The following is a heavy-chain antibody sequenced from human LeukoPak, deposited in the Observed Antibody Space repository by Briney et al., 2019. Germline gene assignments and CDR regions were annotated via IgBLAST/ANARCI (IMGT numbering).Heavy chain of an antibody. CDR2: IVVGSGNT. CDR1: GFTFGTSA. V-gene: IGHV1-58*01. Sequence: GASVKVSCKASGFTFGTSAVQWVRQARGQRLEWIGWIVVGSGNTNYAQKFQERVTITRDMSTSTAYMELSSLRSEDTAVYYCAAPLGSSDAFDIWGQGTMVTVSS. J-gene: IGHJ3*02. CDR3: AAPLGSSDAFDI. D-gene: IGHD6-13*01.